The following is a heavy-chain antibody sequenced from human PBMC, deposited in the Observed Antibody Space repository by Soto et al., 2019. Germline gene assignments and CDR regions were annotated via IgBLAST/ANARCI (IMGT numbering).Heavy chain of an antibody. CDR1: GYTFTSYG. V-gene: IGHV1-18*01. J-gene: IGHJ4*02. Sequence: ASVKVSCKASGYTFTSYGISWVRQAPGQGLEWMAWINPYNGNTKYAEKFLGRVTVTTDTSTATAYMEVRSLTSDDTAVFYCARVGVGLAAPRVWPYWGQGNPVTV. CDR2: INPYNGNT. D-gene: IGHD6-13*01. CDR3: ARVGVGLAAPRVWPY.